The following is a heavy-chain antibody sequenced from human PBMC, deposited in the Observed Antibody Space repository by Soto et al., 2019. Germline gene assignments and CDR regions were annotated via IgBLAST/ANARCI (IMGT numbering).Heavy chain of an antibody. Sequence: QVQLVESGGGVVQPGRSLRLSCAASGFMFSAYAMLWVRQAPGKGLEWVAAISYDGTNKYYADSIKGRFTISVDTSKNQFSLRLNSVTAADTALYYCARTTAVPNTLRSRYYFDYWGQGMLVTVSS. CDR1: GFMFSAYA. CDR2: ISYDGTNK. CDR3: ARTTAVPNTLRSRYYFDY. D-gene: IGHD4-17*01. J-gene: IGHJ4*02. V-gene: IGHV3-30*04.